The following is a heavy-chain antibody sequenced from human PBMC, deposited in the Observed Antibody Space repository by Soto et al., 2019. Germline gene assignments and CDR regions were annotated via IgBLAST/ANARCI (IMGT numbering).Heavy chain of an antibody. CDR1: GFTFSSYS. CDR2: ISSSSSTI. CDR3: ARENGDYALAFDI. J-gene: IGHJ3*02. V-gene: IGHV3-48*01. Sequence: EVQLVESGGGLVQPGGSLRLSCAASGFTFSSYSMNWARQAPGKGLEWVSYISSSSSTIYYADSVKGRFTISRDNAKNSLYLQMNSLRAEDTAVYYCARENGDYALAFDIWGQGTMVTVSS. D-gene: IGHD4-17*01.